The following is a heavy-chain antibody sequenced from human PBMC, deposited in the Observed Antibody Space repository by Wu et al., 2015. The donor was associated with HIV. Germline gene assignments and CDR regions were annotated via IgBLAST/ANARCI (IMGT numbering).Heavy chain of an antibody. CDR1: GGTFSSYA. Sequence: QVQLVQSGAEVKKPGSSVKVSCKGSGGTFSSYAISWVRQAPGQGLEWMGGITPIFQTAKYAQKFQGRVTITADESTNTAYMELSRLKSDDTAVYYCARSLGVVGNTPPDYWGQGTLVTVFS. V-gene: IGHV1-69*12. J-gene: IGHJ4*02. D-gene: IGHD1-26*01. CDR2: ITPIFQTA. CDR3: ARSLGVVGNTPPDY.